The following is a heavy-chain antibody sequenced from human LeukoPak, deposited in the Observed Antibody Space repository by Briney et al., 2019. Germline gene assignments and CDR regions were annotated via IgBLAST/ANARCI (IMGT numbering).Heavy chain of an antibody. CDR2: IYSGGST. CDR1: GFTFSSYG. CDR3: ASGGYSYGYEADY. Sequence: GGSLRLSCAASGFTFSSYGMSWVRQAPGKGLEWVSVIYSGGSTYYADSVKGRFTISRDNSKNTLYLQMNSLRAEDTAVYYCASGGYSYGYEADYWGQGTLVTVSS. D-gene: IGHD5-18*01. J-gene: IGHJ4*02. V-gene: IGHV3-66*01.